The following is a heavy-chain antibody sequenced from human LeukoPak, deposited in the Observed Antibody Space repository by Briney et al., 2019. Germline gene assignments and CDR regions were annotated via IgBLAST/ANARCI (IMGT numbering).Heavy chain of an antibody. J-gene: IGHJ5*02. CDR3: ARGDSYQYYGSGGGFDP. CDR1: GFTFSSYW. V-gene: IGHV3-7*01. D-gene: IGHD3-10*01. Sequence: PGGSLRLSCAASGFTFSSYWMSWVRQAPGKGLEWVANIKQDGSEKYYVDSVKGRFTISRDNAKNSLYLQMNSLRAEDTAVYYCARGDSYQYYGSGGGFDPWGQGTLVTVSS. CDR2: IKQDGSEK.